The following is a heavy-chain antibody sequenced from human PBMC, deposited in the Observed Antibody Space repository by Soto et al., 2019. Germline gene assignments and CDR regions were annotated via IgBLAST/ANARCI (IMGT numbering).Heavy chain of an antibody. Sequence: VGQVTKKGLEWMGWMNPNSCNTGYAQKFQGRVTMTRNTSISTAYMELSSLRSEDTAVYYCARSPSKAAAGTFDNLFAPWGHGTLVTVSS. V-gene: IGHV1-8*01. D-gene: IGHD6-13*01. CDR2: MNPNSCNT. CDR3: ARSPSKAAAGTFDNLFAP. J-gene: IGHJ5*02.